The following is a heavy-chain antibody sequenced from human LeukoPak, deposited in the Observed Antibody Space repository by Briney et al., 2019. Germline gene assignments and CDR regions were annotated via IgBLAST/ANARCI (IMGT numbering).Heavy chain of an antibody. Sequence: GGSLRLSCAASGFTFSSSAMSWVRQAPGKGLEWVSTIIGSAVNTYYADSVKGRFTISRDDSKNTVYLQMNSLRAEDTAVYSCAKYTSGTSYRGLDQWGQGTLVTVSS. CDR3: AKYTSGTSYRGLDQ. CDR1: GFTFSSSA. V-gene: IGHV3-23*01. CDR2: IIGSAVNT. D-gene: IGHD3-10*01. J-gene: IGHJ4*02.